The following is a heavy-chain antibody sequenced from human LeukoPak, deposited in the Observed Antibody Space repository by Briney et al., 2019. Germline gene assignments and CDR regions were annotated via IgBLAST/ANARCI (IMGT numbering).Heavy chain of an antibody. CDR3: ASLTSGPGYASNYYYMDV. CDR1: GYTFTSYG. J-gene: IGHJ6*03. D-gene: IGHD3-9*01. Sequence: ASVKVSCKASGYTFTSYGISWVRQAPGQGLEWMGWISAYNGNTNYAQKLQGRVTMTTDTSTRTAYMELRSLRSDDTAVYYCASLTSGPGYASNYYYMDVWGKGTTVTVSS. CDR2: ISAYNGNT. V-gene: IGHV1-18*01.